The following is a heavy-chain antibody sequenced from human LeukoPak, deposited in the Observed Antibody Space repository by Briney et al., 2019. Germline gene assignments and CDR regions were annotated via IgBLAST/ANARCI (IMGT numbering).Heavy chain of an antibody. J-gene: IGHJ4*02. CDR1: GFTYRPYA. CDR2: LSGSGAIT. Sequence: GGSLRLSCAGSGFTYRPYAMSWVRQAPGKGLEWVSTLSGSGAITYYADSVKGRFTISRDNSKNTLELQMNSLRADDTAIYYCAKDRPPYNESRGSQFDSWGQGTLVTVSS. V-gene: IGHV3-23*01. CDR3: AKDRPPYNESRGSQFDS. D-gene: IGHD3-22*01.